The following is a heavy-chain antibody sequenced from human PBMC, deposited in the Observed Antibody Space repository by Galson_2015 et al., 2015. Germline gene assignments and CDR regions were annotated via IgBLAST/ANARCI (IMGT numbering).Heavy chain of an antibody. J-gene: IGHJ5*02. V-gene: IGHV1-2*06. CDR3: AIEYTSDDP. D-gene: IGHD6-25*01. CDR1: GYTFTDYY. CDR2: INPNSGGT. Sequence: SVKVSCKASGYTFTDYYVHWVRQAPGEGLEWMGRINPNSGGTNYAQKFQGRVTMTRDTSISAAHMELSRLRSDDTAVYYCAIEYTSDDPWGQGTLVTVSS.